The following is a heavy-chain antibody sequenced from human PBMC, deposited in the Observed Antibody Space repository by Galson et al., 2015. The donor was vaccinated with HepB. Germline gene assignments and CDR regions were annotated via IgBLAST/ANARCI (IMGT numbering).Heavy chain of an antibody. CDR1: GFTFSDYY. Sequence: SLRLSCAASGFTFSDYYMSWIRQAPGKGLEWVSYISSSGSTIYYADSVKGRFTISRDNAKNSLYLQMNSLRAEDTAVYYCARASDTAMVTGSLFDYWGQGTLVTVSS. D-gene: IGHD5-18*01. CDR2: ISSSGSTI. V-gene: IGHV3-11*01. J-gene: IGHJ4*02. CDR3: ARASDTAMVTGSLFDY.